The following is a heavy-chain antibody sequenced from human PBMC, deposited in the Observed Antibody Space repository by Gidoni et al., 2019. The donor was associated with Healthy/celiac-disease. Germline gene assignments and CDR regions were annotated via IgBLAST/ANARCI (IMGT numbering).Heavy chain of an antibody. J-gene: IGHJ4*02. CDR1: GFTFSSYS. CDR2: ISSSISTI. D-gene: IGHD3-16*02. Sequence: EVQLVESGGGLVQPGGSLRLSCAASGFTFSSYSMNWVRQAPGKGLEWVSYISSSISTIYYADSVKGRFTISRDNAKNSLYLQMNSLRDEDTAVYYCASGGPGINYDYVWGSYRYRFDYWGQGTLVTVSS. CDR3: ASGGPGINYDYVWGSYRYRFDY. V-gene: IGHV3-48*02.